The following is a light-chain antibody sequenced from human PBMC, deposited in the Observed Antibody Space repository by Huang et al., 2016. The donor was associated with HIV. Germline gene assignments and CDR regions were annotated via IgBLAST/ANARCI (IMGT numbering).Light chain of an antibody. J-gene: IGKJ1*01. CDR2: GAS. CDR1: QSVSRSF. CDR3: QQYGSSSWA. V-gene: IGKV3-20*01. Sequence: ELVLPQSSGPLSLSPGQRATLSCRASQSVSRSFLAWYQQKSGQAPRLLIHGASTRATGIPDRFSGSGSGTDFTLTISRLEPEDFAVYYCQQYGSSSWAFGQGTKVEIK.